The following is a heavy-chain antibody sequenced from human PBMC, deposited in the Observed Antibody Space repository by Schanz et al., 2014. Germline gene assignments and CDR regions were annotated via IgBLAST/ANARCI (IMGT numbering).Heavy chain of an antibody. CDR1: GFTFDDYT. D-gene: IGHD5-12*01. J-gene: IGHJ4*02. CDR2: ISWNGGTT. V-gene: IGHV3-43*01. Sequence: EVQLVESGGIVVRPGGSLRLSCAASGFTFDDYTMHWIRQPPGKGLEWVSLISWNGGTTYYADSVKGRFTISRDNNRNSLYLQMDRLTTEDTALYYWVKDRPEGYDSHSFDYWGQGTLVTVSS. CDR3: VKDRPEGYDSHSFDY.